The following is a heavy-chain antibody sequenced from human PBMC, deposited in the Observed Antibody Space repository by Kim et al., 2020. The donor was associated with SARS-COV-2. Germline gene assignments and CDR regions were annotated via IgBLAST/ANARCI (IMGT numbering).Heavy chain of an antibody. D-gene: IGHD1-20*01. V-gene: IGHV4-4*02. J-gene: IGHJ3*02. Sequence: SETLSLTCAVSGGSISSSNWWSWVRQPPGKGLEWIGEIYHSGSTNYNPSLKSRVTISVDKSKNQFSLKLSSVTAADTAVYYCARVAHFRITGIWDDAFDIWGQGTMVTVSS. CDR1: GGSISSSNW. CDR3: ARVAHFRITGIWDDAFDI. CDR2: IYHSGST.